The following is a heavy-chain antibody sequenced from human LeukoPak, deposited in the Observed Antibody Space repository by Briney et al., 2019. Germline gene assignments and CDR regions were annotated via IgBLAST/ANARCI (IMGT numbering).Heavy chain of an antibody. Sequence: TGGSLRLSCAASGFTFSSYSMNWVRQAPGKGLEWVSYISSSSSTIYYAASVKGRFTISRDNAKNSLYLQMNSLRAEDTAVYYCATSSGYSYGWGQGTLVTVSS. D-gene: IGHD5-18*01. CDR2: ISSSSSTI. CDR1: GFTFSSYS. J-gene: IGHJ4*02. V-gene: IGHV3-48*01. CDR3: ATSSGYSYG.